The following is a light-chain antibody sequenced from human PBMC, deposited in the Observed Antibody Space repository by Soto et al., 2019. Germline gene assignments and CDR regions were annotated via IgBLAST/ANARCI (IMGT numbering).Light chain of an antibody. CDR2: LNSDGSH. CDR3: QTWVTGIHI. V-gene: IGLV4-69*01. Sequence: QSVLTQSPSASASLGASVKLTCTLSSGHSNYAIAWHQQQPEKGPRFLMKLNSDGSHSKGDGIPDRFSGSSSGAERYLTISTLQSEDEADYYCQTWVTGIHIFGGGTKVTDL. J-gene: IGLJ2*01. CDR1: SGHSNYA.